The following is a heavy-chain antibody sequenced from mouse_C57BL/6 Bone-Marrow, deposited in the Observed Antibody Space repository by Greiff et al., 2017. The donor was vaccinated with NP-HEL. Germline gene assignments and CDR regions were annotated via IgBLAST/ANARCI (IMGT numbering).Heavy chain of an antibody. J-gene: IGHJ3*01. Sequence: EVQLQESGAELVRPGSSVKMSCKTSGYTFTSYGINWVKQRPGQGLDWIGYLYLGNGYTEYNEKFKGKATLTSDTSSSTAYMQLSSLTSEDSAIYFCARSDDGSGVFAYWGQGTLVTVSA. V-gene: IGHV1-58*01. D-gene: IGHD2-3*01. CDR1: GYTFTSYG. CDR2: LYLGNGYT. CDR3: ARSDDGSGVFAY.